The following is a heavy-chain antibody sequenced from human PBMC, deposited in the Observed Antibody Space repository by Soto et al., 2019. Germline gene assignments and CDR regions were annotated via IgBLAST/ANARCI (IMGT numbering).Heavy chain of an antibody. CDR1: GYTFTSYD. V-gene: IGHV1-46*03. D-gene: IGHD6-19*01. CDR2: INPSGGST. CDR3: ARDLSGSGWPRFDY. J-gene: IGHJ4*02. Sequence: ASVKVSCKASGYTFTSYDINWVRQATGQGLEWMGWINPSGGSTSYAQKFQGRVTMTRDTSTSTVYMELSSPRSEDTAVYYCARDLSGSGWPRFDYWGQGTLVTVSS.